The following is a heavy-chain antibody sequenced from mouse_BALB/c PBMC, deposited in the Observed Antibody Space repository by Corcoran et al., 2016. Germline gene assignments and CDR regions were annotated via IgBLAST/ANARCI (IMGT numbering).Heavy chain of an antibody. CDR2: ITPNNGGT. D-gene: IGHD1-2*01. J-gene: IGHJ1*01. CDR1: GYTFTEYT. V-gene: IGHV1-18*01. Sequence: EVQLQQSGPELVKPGASVKISCKTSGYTFTEYTMHWVKQSHGKSLEWIGGITPNNGGTIYNQKFKGKATLTVDKSSSTAYMELRSLTTDDSAVYYCAREVVITAATYFDVWGAGTTGIVSS. CDR3: AREVVITAATYFDV.